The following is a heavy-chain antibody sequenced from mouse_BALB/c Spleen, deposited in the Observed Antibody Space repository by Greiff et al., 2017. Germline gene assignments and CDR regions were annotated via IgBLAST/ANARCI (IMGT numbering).Heavy chain of an antibody. CDR2: IDPFNGGT. V-gene: IGHV1S135*01. J-gene: IGHJ3*01. Sequence: EVQLQQSGPELMKPGASVKISCKASGYSFTSYYMHWVKQSHGKSLEWIGYIDPFNGGTSYNQKFKGKATLTVDKSSSTAYMHLSSLTSEDSAVYYCARSGPHYYGYRFAYWGQGTLVTVSA. CDR3: ARSGPHYYGYRFAY. D-gene: IGHD1-2*01. CDR1: GYSFTSYY.